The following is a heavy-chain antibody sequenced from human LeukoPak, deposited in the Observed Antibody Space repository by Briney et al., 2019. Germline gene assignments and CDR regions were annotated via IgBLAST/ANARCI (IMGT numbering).Heavy chain of an antibody. CDR2: IYSSGIS. CDR1: GGSISNSTYC. D-gene: IGHD2-8*01. Sequence: KSSETLSLTCTVSGGSISNSTYCWNWIRQPAGERLEWIGRIYSSGISMYNPSLRSRLIISTDTSKNQFSLRLSSVTAADTAVYYCAISTNHGTNSFRWFDPWGRGTLVTVSS. CDR3: AISTNHGTNSFRWFDP. V-gene: IGHV4-61*02. J-gene: IGHJ5*02.